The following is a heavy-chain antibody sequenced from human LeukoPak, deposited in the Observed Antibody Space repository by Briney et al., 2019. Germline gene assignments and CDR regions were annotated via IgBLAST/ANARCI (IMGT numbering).Heavy chain of an antibody. Sequence: SETLSLTCTVSVGSIRSYYWSWIRQPRAKGLEWIGDIYYSGSTNYNPSLKSRVSISVDTSKNQFSLKLSSVTAADTAVYYCARTGSTVTMLYPFDHWGQGTMVTVSS. CDR1: VGSIRSYY. CDR3: ARTGSTVTMLYPFDH. CDR2: IYYSGST. V-gene: IGHV4-59*01. D-gene: IGHD4-17*01. J-gene: IGHJ4*02.